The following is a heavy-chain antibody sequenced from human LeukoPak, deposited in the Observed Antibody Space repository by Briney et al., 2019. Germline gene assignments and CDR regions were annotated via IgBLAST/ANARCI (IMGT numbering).Heavy chain of an antibody. V-gene: IGHV3-21*01. Sequence: GGSLRLSCAASGFTFSSYSMNWVRQAPGKGLEWVSSISSSSSYIYYADSVKGRFTISRDNAKNSLYLQMNSLRAEDTAVYYCARVTPHVVVVPAALIDYYYMDVWGKGTTVTASS. CDR2: ISSSSSYI. CDR1: GFTFSSYS. D-gene: IGHD2-2*01. CDR3: ARVTPHVVVVPAALIDYYYMDV. J-gene: IGHJ6*03.